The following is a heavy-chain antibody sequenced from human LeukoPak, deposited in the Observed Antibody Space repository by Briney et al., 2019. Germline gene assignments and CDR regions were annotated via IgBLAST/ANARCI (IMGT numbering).Heavy chain of an antibody. CDR1: GGSIRSYY. CDR2: IYYSGST. Sequence: ASETLSLTCTVSGGSIRSYYWSWIRQPPGKGLEWIAYIYYSGSTNYNPSLKSRVTISVDTSKNQFSLKLSSVTAADTAVYYCAKWTEGGAFDSWGQGTMLIVSS. V-gene: IGHV4-59*01. CDR3: AKWTEGGAFDS. D-gene: IGHD1-26*01. J-gene: IGHJ3*01.